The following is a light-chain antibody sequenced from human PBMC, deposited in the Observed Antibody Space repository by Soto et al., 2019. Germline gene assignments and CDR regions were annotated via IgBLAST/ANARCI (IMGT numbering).Light chain of an antibody. CDR3: QQYNIWPLWT. Sequence: SPATVSVSPGDRATLSCRASESVTSSLAWYQQKPGQPPRLLIYAASTRATDVPARFSGGGSETEFTLTISSLQSEDFAVYFCQQYNIWPLWTVGQGTKVDIK. CDR2: AAS. J-gene: IGKJ1*01. CDR1: ESVTSS. V-gene: IGKV3-15*01.